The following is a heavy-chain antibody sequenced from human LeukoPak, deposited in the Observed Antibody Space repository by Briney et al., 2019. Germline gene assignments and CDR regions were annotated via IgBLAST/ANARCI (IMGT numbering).Heavy chain of an antibody. Sequence: PGGSLRLSCTASGFTFGDYAMSWVRQAPGKGLEWGGFIRSKAYGGATEYAASVKGRFTISRDDSKSLAYLQMNSLKTEDTAVYYCTRSGATGSGLPFPYDNWGQGTLVTVSS. CDR3: TRSGATGSGLPFPYDN. CDR1: GFTFGDYA. CDR2: IRSKAYGGAT. D-gene: IGHD6-19*01. J-gene: IGHJ4*02. V-gene: IGHV3-49*04.